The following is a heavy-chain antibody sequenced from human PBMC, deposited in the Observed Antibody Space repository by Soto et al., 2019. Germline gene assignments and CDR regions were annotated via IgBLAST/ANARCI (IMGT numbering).Heavy chain of an antibody. CDR1: GYTFTGYY. V-gene: IGHV1-2*04. CDR3: ARVATIFGVVPDY. CDR2: INPNGGGT. J-gene: IGHJ4*02. Sequence: ASVKVSCKASGYTFTGYYIHWVRQAPGQGLEWMGWINPNGGGTNYAQEFQDWVTMTGDTSISTAYMELSRLKSDDTAVYYCARVATIFGVVPDYWGQGTLVTVSS. D-gene: IGHD3-3*01.